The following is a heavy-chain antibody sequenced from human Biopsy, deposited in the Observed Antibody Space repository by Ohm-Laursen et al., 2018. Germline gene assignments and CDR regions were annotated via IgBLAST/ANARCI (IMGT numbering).Heavy chain of an antibody. CDR3: ANSDGRSGFDY. D-gene: IGHD2-15*01. Sequence: SVKVSCNASGYSFTSYGMNWVRQAPGQGLEWMGGILPLSGTTSFAQKFQGRVILTADGSTSTAYMELSSLISEDTAVYYCANSDGRSGFDYWGQGTLVTVSS. CDR1: GYSFTSYG. V-gene: IGHV1-69*13. J-gene: IGHJ4*02. CDR2: ILPLSGTT.